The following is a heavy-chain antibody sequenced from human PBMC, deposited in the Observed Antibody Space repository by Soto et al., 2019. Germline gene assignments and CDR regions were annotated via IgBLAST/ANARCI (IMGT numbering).Heavy chain of an antibody. J-gene: IGHJ6*02. Sequence: GGSLRLSCAASGFSFSSFAMNWVRQAPGKGLEWVLIISGIADITFYAAFVKGRFPISRDNSKSMLYLQINSLRAEDTAVYFCAKTRGAMIYAISVYGMDVWGQGTTVTVSS. D-gene: IGHD2-8*01. CDR3: AKTRGAMIYAISVYGMDV. CDR2: ISGIADIT. V-gene: IGHV3-23*01. CDR1: GFSFSSFA.